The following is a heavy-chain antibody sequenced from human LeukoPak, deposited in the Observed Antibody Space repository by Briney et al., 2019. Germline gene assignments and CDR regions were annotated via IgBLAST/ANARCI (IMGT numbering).Heavy chain of an antibody. D-gene: IGHD3-16*01. CDR2: ISTKSDYI. CDR1: GFTFRYYS. J-gene: IGHJ4*02. CDR3: ARVGGEYVMSDY. Sequence: GGSLRLSCAGSGFTFRYYSMTWVRQAPGKGLEWVSSISTKSDYIHYADSVRGRFTISRDNANNSVYLQMNSLTAEDTAVYYCARVGGEYVMSDYWGQGTLVAVSS. V-gene: IGHV3-21*01.